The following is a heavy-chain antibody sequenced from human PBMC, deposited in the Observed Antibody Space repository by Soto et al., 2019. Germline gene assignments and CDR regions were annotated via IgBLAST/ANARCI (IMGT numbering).Heavy chain of an antibody. Sequence: SVKVSCKVSGYTLTELSMHWVRQAPGKGLEWMGGFDPEDGETIYAQKFQGRVTMTEDTSTDTAYMELSSLRSEDTAVYYCATDRRAYEAFDIWGQGTMVTVSS. V-gene: IGHV1-24*01. CDR3: ATDRRAYEAFDI. CDR1: GYTLTELS. J-gene: IGHJ3*02. D-gene: IGHD5-12*01. CDR2: FDPEDGET.